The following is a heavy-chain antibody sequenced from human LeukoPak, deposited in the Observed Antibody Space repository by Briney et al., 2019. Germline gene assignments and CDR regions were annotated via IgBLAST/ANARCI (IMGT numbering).Heavy chain of an antibody. CDR2: INPNSGVT. J-gene: IGHJ4*02. CDR3: ARGTGEGYTYGRYYFDY. CDR1: RYTFTGYY. D-gene: IGHD5-18*01. Sequence: ASVKVSCKASRYTFTGYYMQWVRQAPGQGLEWMGWINPNSGVTDYAQDCQGRVTMTRDTSISTAYVELSTLRSDDTAVYYCARGTGEGYTYGRYYFDYWGQGTLVTVSS. V-gene: IGHV1-2*02.